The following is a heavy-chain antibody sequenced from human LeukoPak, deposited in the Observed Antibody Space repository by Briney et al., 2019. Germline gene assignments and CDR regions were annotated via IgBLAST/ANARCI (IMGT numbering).Heavy chain of an antibody. J-gene: IGHJ4*02. V-gene: IGHV3-7*04. CDR3: ARDRPYYYFDY. CDR1: GFTFGNHW. Sequence: GGSLRLSCAASGFTFGNHWLSWVRQAPGKGLEWVANIKQDGSEKYYVDSVKGRFTISRDNAKSSLYLQMISLRAEETAVYYCARDRPYYYFDYWGQGALVTVSS. D-gene: IGHD2-21*01. CDR2: IKQDGSEK.